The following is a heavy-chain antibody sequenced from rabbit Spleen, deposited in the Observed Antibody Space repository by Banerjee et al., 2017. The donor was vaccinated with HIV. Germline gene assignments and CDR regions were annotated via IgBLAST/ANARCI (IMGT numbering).Heavy chain of an antibody. V-gene: IGHV1S40*01. J-gene: IGHJ3*01. Sequence: QSLEESGGDLVKPGTSLTLTCTASGFSFSSNYWICWVRQAPGKGLEWIACIYTDSSGSTYYASWAKGRFTISKTSSTAVTLQMTSLTAADTATYFCARDLTDVIGWNFGWWGQGTLVTVS. CDR2: IYTDSSGST. D-gene: IGHD4-1*01. CDR1: GFSFSSNYW. CDR3: ARDLTDVIGWNFGW.